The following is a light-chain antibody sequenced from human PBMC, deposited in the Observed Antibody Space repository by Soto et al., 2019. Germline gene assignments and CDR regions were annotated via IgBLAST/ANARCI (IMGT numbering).Light chain of an antibody. Sequence: DIQMTQSPSTLSASVGDRVTITCRASQSIGSWLAWYQQKPGKAPKLLIYKTSSLESGVPSRFSGSGLGTEFTLTISSLQPDDFTTYSCQQYFSYPYTFGQGTNLEIK. CDR2: KTS. J-gene: IGKJ2*01. CDR3: QQYFSYPYT. CDR1: QSIGSW. V-gene: IGKV1-5*03.